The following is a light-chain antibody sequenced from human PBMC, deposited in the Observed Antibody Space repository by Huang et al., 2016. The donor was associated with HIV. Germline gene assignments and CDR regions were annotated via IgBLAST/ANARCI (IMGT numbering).Light chain of an antibody. J-gene: IGKJ1*01. CDR1: QSVSSN. CDR3: QQYKNWPRA. Sequence: EIVMTQSPATLSVSPGERATLSCRASQSVSSNLAWYQQKPGQAPRLLIYGASTRATGIPARFSGSGSGREFTLTISSLQSEDFAVYYGQQYKNWPRAFGQGTKVEIK. CDR2: GAS. V-gene: IGKV3-15*01.